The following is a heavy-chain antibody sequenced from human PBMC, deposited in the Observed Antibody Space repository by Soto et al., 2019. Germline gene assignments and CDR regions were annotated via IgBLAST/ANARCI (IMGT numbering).Heavy chain of an antibody. V-gene: IGHV1-46*01. CDR1: VYTFTSYY. D-gene: IGHD2-2*01. Sequence: GASVKVSCKASVYTFTSYYMHWVRQAPGRGLEWMGIINPSGGSTSYAQKFQGRVTITADKSTSIAYMELNSLRSEDTAVYYCARGPVVVVPDDMFTRHNWFDPWGQGTRVTSPQ. J-gene: IGHJ5*02. CDR2: INPSGGST. CDR3: ARGPVVVVPDDMFTRHNWFDP.